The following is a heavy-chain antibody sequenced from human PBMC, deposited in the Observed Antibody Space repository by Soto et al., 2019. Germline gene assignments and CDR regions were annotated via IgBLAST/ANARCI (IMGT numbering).Heavy chain of an antibody. Sequence: QVQLVQSGAEVKKPGSSVKVSCKASGGTFSSYTISWVRQAPGQGLEWMGRIIPILGIANYAQKFQGRVTITADKSTSTAYMELSSLRSEDTAVYYCARLGYCSGRSCYSEGDWGQGTLVTVSS. D-gene: IGHD2-15*01. J-gene: IGHJ4*02. CDR3: ARLGYCSGRSCYSEGD. CDR2: IIPILGIA. V-gene: IGHV1-69*02. CDR1: GGTFSSYT.